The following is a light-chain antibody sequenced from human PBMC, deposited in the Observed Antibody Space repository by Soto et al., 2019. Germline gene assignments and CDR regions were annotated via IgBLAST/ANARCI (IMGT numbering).Light chain of an antibody. CDR2: EVS. J-gene: IGLJ1*01. CDR1: SSDVGSYNL. Sequence: QSALTQPASMSGSPGQSITISCTGTSSDVGSYNLVSWYQQHPGKAPKLMIYEVSKRPSGVSNRFSGSKSGNTASLTISGLQAEDEADYYCCSYAARRYVFGTGTKVTVL. CDR3: CSYAARRYV. V-gene: IGLV2-23*02.